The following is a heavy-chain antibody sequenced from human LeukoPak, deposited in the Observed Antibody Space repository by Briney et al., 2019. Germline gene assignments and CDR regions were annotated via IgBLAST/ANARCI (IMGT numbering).Heavy chain of an antibody. CDR2: ISSSSSYT. V-gene: IGHV3-11*06. CDR1: GFTFSDYY. CDR3: ARDEGYCSGGSCYSNY. D-gene: IGHD2-15*01. Sequence: GGPLRLSCAASGFTFSDYYMSWIRQAPGKGLEWVSYISSSSSYTNSADSVKGRFTISRDNAKNSLYLQMNSLRAEDTAVYHCARDEGYCSGGSCYSNYWGQGTLVTVSS. J-gene: IGHJ4*02.